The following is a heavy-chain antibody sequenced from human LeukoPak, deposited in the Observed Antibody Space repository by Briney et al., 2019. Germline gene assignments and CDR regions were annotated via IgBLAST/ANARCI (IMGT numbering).Heavy chain of an antibody. V-gene: IGHV3-43*01. CDR3: AKELDTMFFDY. CDR2: AGWAGGTT. J-gene: IGHJ4*02. D-gene: IGHD3-10*02. Sequence: GGSLRLSCATSGFNFDRYTIHWVRQAPGKGLEWVSLAGWAGGTTFYSDSVRGRFTISRDSGRKSVYLQMNSLTTNDTAFYFCAKELDTMFFDYWGQGALVTVSS. CDR1: GFNFDRYT.